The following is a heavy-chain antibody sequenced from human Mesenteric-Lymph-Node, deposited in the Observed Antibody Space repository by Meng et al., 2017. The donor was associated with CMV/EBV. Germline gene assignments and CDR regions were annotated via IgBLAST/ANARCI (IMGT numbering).Heavy chain of an antibody. CDR2: IRSKAYGGTT. CDR1: GFTFGDYA. V-gene: IGHV3-49*04. Sequence: GESLKISCTASGFTFGDYAMSWVRQAPGKGLEWVGFIRSKAYGGTTEYAASVKGRFTISRDDSKSIAYLQMNSLKTEDTAVYYCTRDSGAFDIWGQGTTVTVSS. J-gene: IGHJ3*02. CDR3: TRDSGAFDI.